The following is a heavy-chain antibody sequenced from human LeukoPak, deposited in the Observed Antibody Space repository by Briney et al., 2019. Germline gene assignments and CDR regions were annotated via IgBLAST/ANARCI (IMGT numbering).Heavy chain of an antibody. V-gene: IGHV3-30*02. CDR1: GFTFSSYG. J-gene: IGHJ4*02. Sequence: PGGSLRLSCAASGFTFSSYGMHWVRQAPGKGLEWVAFIRYDGSNKFYADSVKGRFIISRDNSKNPLDLQMNSLRVEDTGIYYCVKVAKYYYGSETYYFFEHWGQGTPVTASS. D-gene: IGHD3-10*01. CDR3: VKVAKYYYGSETYYFFEH. CDR2: IRYDGSNK.